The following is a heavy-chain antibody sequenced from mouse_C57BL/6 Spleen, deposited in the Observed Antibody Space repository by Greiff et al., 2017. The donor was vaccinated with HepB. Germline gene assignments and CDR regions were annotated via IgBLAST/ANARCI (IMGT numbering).Heavy chain of an antibody. Sequence: QVQLQQPGTELVKPGASVKLSCKASGYTFTSYWMHWVKQRPGQGLEWIGNINPSNGGTNYNEKFKSKATLTVDKSSSTAYMQRSSLTSEDSAVYYCARSLRLRGYAMDYWGQGTSVTVSS. V-gene: IGHV1-53*01. CDR2: INPSNGGT. J-gene: IGHJ4*01. D-gene: IGHD2-4*01. CDR3: ARSLRLRGYAMDY. CDR1: GYTFTSYW.